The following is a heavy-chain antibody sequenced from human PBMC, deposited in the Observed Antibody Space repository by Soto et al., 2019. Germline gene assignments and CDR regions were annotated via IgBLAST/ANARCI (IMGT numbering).Heavy chain of an antibody. Sequence: GGSLRLSCAASGFTFSSYGMHWVRQAPGKGLEWVAVISYDGSNKYYADSVKGRFTISRDNSKNTLYLQMNSLRAEDTAVYYCAKGGYYDSSGYYYYYYGMDVWGQGTTVTVFS. V-gene: IGHV3-30*18. CDR3: AKGGYYDSSGYYYYYYGMDV. CDR2: ISYDGSNK. D-gene: IGHD3-22*01. CDR1: GFTFSSYG. J-gene: IGHJ6*02.